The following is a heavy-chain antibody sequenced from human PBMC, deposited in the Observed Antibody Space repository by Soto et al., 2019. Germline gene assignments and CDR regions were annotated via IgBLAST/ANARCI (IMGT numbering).Heavy chain of an antibody. D-gene: IGHD6-6*01. V-gene: IGHV4-30-2*01. CDR2: IYHSGST. CDR1: GGSISSGGYS. Sequence: SETLSLTCAVSGGSISSGGYSWSWIRQPPGKGLEWIGYIYHSGSTYYNPSLKSRVTISVDRSKNQFSLKLSSVTAADTAVYYCARVRPNNYYGMDVWGQGTTVT. CDR3: ARVRPNNYYGMDV. J-gene: IGHJ6*02.